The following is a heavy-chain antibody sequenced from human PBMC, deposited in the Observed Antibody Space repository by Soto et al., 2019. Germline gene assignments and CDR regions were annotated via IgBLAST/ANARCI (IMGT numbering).Heavy chain of an antibody. CDR1: GGSISSGDYY. D-gene: IGHD6-13*01. J-gene: IGHJ2*01. CDR2: IYYSGST. Sequence: QVQLQESGPGLVKPSQTLSLTCTVSGGSISSGDYYWSWIRQHPGKGLEWTGYIYYSGSTHYNPSLTSRATMSVDTSKNQFSLKLSSVTAADTGLYYCARAAAIAGRDRYFDVWGRGTLVTVSS. V-gene: IGHV4-31*03. CDR3: ARAAAIAGRDRYFDV.